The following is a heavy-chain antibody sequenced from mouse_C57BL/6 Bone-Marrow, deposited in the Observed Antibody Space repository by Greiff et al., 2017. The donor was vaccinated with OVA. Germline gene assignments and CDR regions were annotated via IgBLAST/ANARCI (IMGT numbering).Heavy chain of an antibody. CDR2: INYDGSST. D-gene: IGHD1-1*01. V-gene: IGHV5-16*01. CDR3: ARDNQFITTVDWYFDV. J-gene: IGHJ1*03. Sequence: EVQLVESEGGLVQPGSSMKLSCTASGFTFSDYYMAWVRQVPEKGLEWVANINYDGSSTYYLDSLKSRFIISRDNAKNILYLQMSSLKSEDTATYYGARDNQFITTVDWYFDVWGTGTTVTVSS. CDR1: GFTFSDYY.